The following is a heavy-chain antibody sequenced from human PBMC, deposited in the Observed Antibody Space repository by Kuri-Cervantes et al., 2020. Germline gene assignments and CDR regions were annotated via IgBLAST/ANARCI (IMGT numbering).Heavy chain of an antibody. CDR1: GYTLTELS. V-gene: IGHV1-24*01. D-gene: IGHD3-22*01. Sequence: GESLKISCKVSGYTLTELSMHWVRQAPGKGLEWMGGFDPEDGETIYAQKFQGRVTMTEDTSTDTAYMGLSSLRSEDTAVYYCWVDSSGYYDYWGQGTLVTVSS. CDR2: FDPEDGET. CDR3: WVDSSGYYDY. J-gene: IGHJ4*02.